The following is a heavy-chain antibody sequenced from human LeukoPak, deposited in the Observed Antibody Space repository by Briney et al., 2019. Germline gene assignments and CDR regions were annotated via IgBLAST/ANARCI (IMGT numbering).Heavy chain of an antibody. Sequence: GGSLSLSCSASGFTFSSYAMHWVRQAPGKGLEYVSAISSNGDRTYYADSVKGRFTISRDNSKNTLYLQMSSLRAEDTAVYYCVRQLAVAGPGYFDLWGRGTLVTVSS. J-gene: IGHJ2*01. CDR2: ISSNGDRT. D-gene: IGHD6-19*01. CDR1: GFTFSSYA. CDR3: VRQLAVAGPGYFDL. V-gene: IGHV3-64D*06.